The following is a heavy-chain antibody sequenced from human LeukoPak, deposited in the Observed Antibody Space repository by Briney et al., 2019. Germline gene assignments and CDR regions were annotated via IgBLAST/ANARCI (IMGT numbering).Heavy chain of an antibody. Sequence: ASVKVSCKASGYTFTGYYMHWVRQAPGQGLEWMGWINPNSGGTNYAQKFQGRVTMTMDTSISTAYMELSRLRSDDTAVYYCAREVVPAAHFDYWGQGTLVTVSS. D-gene: IGHD2-2*01. CDR2: INPNSGGT. V-gene: IGHV1-2*02. CDR1: GYTFTGYY. CDR3: AREVVPAAHFDY. J-gene: IGHJ4*02.